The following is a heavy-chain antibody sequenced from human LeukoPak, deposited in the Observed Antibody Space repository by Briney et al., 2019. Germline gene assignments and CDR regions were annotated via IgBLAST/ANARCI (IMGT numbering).Heavy chain of an antibody. Sequence: GGSLRLSXAASGFTVSSNYMSWVRQAPGKGLEWVSVIYSGGSTYYADSVKGRFTISRDNSKNTLYLQMNSLRAEDTAVYYCARAFRTFGVVPPDYWGQGTLVSVSS. CDR2: IYSGGST. J-gene: IGHJ4*02. V-gene: IGHV3-66*02. D-gene: IGHD3-3*02. CDR1: GFTVSSNY. CDR3: ARAFRTFGVVPPDY.